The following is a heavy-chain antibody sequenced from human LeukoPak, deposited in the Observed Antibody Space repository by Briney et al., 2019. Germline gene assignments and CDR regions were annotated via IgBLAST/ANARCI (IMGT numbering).Heavy chain of an antibody. J-gene: IGHJ4*02. Sequence: GGSLRLSCAASGFTFSSYAMHWVRQAPGKGLECVSAISSNGGSTYYANSVKGRFTISRDNSKNTLYLQMGSLRAEDMAVYYCARVRGDFWSGSHGYDYWGQGTLVAVSS. CDR2: ISSNGGST. D-gene: IGHD3-3*01. V-gene: IGHV3-64*01. CDR1: GFTFSSYA. CDR3: ARVRGDFWSGSHGYDY.